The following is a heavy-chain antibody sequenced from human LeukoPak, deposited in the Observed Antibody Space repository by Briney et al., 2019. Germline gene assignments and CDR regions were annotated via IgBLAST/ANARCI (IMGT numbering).Heavy chain of an antibody. J-gene: IGHJ4*02. D-gene: IGHD3-3*01. V-gene: IGHV4-34*01. CDR2: INHSGST. CDR3: ASDTQYYDFWSGYKGGYFDY. Sequence: SETLSLTCAVYGGSFSGYYWSWIRQPTGKGLEWIGEINHSGSTNYNPSLKSRVTISVDTSKNQFSLKLSSVTAADTAVYYCASDTQYYDFWSGYKGGYFDYWGQGTLVTVSS. CDR1: GGSFSGYY.